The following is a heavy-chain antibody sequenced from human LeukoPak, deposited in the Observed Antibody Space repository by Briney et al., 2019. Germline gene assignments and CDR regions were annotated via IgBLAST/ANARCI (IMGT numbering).Heavy chain of an antibody. CDR2: ISYDGSNK. CDR3: ARHYSSSPWTYYYGMDV. J-gene: IGHJ6*02. CDR1: GFTFSSYA. D-gene: IGHD6-6*01. Sequence: GGSLRLSCAASGFTFSSYAMHWVRQAPGKGLEWVAVISYDGSNKYYADSVKGRFTISRDNSKNTLYLQMNSLRAEDTAVYYCARHYSSSPWTYYYGMDVWGQGTTVTVSS. V-gene: IGHV3-30-3*01.